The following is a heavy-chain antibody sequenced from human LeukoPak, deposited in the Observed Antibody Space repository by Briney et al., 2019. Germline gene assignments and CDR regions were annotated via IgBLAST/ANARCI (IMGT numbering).Heavy chain of an antibody. CDR3: ARGTPHFIAVAGTGFIGHYYGMDV. Sequence: TGGSLRLSCAASGFTFDDYGMSWVRQAPGKGLEWVSGINWNGGSTGYADSVKGRFTISRDNAKNSLYLQMNSLRAEDTALYYCARGTPHFIAVAGTGFIGHYYGMDVWGQGTTVTVSS. V-gene: IGHV3-20*04. D-gene: IGHD6-19*01. CDR1: GFTFDDYG. CDR2: INWNGGST. J-gene: IGHJ6*02.